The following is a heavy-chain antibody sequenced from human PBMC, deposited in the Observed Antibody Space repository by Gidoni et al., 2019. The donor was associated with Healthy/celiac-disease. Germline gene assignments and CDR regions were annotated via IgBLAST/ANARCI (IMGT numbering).Heavy chain of an antibody. V-gene: IGHV4-4*02. CDR3: ARRAGQWLANLASYYFDY. Sequence: QVQLQESGPGLVKPSGTLSLTCAVSGGSISSRNWWSWVRQPPGKGLEWIGEISHSGSTNYNPSLKSRVTISVDKSKNQFSLKLSSVTAADTAVYYCARRAGQWLANLASYYFDYWGQGTLVTVSS. CDR2: ISHSGST. J-gene: IGHJ4*02. CDR1: GGSISSRNW. D-gene: IGHD6-19*01.